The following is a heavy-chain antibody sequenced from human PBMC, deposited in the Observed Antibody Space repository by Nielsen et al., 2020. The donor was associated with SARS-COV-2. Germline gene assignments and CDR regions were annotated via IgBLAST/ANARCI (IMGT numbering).Heavy chain of an antibody. Sequence: SETLSLTCTVSGCSISSSSYYWGWIRQPPGKGLEWIGSIYYSGSTYYNPFLKSRVTISVDTSKNQFSLKLSSVTAADTAVYYCAAFQRGYCSGGSCYSRDYWGQGTLVTVSS. J-gene: IGHJ4*02. CDR2: IYYSGST. CDR1: GCSISSSSYY. D-gene: IGHD2-15*01. CDR3: AAFQRGYCSGGSCYSRDY. V-gene: IGHV4-39*01.